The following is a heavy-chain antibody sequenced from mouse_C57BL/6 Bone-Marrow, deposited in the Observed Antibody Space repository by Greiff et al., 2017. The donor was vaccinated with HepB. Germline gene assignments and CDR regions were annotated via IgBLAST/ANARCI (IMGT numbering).Heavy chain of an antibody. V-gene: IGHV2-2*01. Sequence: VKLQESGPGLVQPSQSLSITCTVTGFSLTSYGVHWVRQSPGKGLVWLGVIWSGGSTDYNAAFITKLSISKDNSKSQVFFKMNSLQAFDTAMYYCTRISSIYYYGSSLVCFDYWGQGTTLTGSS. J-gene: IGHJ2*01. CDR1: GFSLTSYG. D-gene: IGHD1-1*01. CDR2: IWSGGST. CDR3: TRISSIYYYGSSLVCFDY.